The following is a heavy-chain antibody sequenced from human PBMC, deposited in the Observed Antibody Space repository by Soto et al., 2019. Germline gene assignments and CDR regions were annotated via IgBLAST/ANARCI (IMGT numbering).Heavy chain of an antibody. CDR3: AREGCINGLCWYYFDY. D-gene: IGHD2-8*01. J-gene: IGHJ4*02. CDR2: ISTYNANT. Sequence: QVQLVQSGAEVKKPGASVNVSCKASGYTFTSYGITWVRQAPGEGLEWMGWISTYNANTNYAQKLQGRVTMTTDTYTSTAYMELRSLRSVDTAVYYCAREGCINGLCWYYFDYWGQGTLVTVSS. V-gene: IGHV1-18*01. CDR1: GYTFTSYG.